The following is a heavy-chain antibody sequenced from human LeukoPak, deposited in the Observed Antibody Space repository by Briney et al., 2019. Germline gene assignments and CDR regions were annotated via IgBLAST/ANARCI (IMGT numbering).Heavy chain of an antibody. Sequence: SGGSLRLSCAASGFTFSDYYMSWIRQAPGKGLEWVSYISSSGSTIYYADSVKGRFTISRDNAKNSLYLQMNSLRAEDTAVYYCARTWYDSSALGVFDYWGQGTLVTVSS. J-gene: IGHJ4*02. CDR2: ISSSGSTI. V-gene: IGHV3-11*01. D-gene: IGHD3-22*01. CDR1: GFTFSDYY. CDR3: ARTWYDSSALGVFDY.